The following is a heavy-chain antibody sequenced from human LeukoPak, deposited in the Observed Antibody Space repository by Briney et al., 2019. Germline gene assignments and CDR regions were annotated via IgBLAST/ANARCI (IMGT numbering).Heavy chain of an antibody. CDR3: AKPRRELELLDPYWFDP. V-gene: IGHV3-23*01. CDR1: GFTFSSYA. CDR2: ISGSGGST. Sequence: GGSLRLSCAASGFTFSSYAMSWVRQAPEKGLEWVSAISGSGGSTYYADSVKGRFTISRDNSKNTLYLQMNSLRAEDTAVYYCAKPRRELELLDPYWFDPWGQGTLVTVSS. D-gene: IGHD1-7*01. J-gene: IGHJ5*02.